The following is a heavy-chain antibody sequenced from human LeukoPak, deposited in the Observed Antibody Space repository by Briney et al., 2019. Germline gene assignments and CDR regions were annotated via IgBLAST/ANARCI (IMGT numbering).Heavy chain of an antibody. CDR1: GFTFSSYG. CDR2: ISYDGSNK. D-gene: IGHD6-19*01. Sequence: PGRSLRLSCAASGFTFSSYGMHWVRQAPGKGLEWVAVISYDGSNKYYADSVKGRFTISRDNAKNSLYLQMNSLRAEDTAVYYCAREAVTEEQWLVRWGSVVWFDPWGQGTLVTVSS. V-gene: IGHV3-30*03. CDR3: AREAVTEEQWLVRWGSVVWFDP. J-gene: IGHJ5*02.